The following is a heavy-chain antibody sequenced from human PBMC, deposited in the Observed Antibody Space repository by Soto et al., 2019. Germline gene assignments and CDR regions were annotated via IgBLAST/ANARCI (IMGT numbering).Heavy chain of an antibody. V-gene: IGHV4-59*13. Sequence: SETLSLTCKVSGGSMRGYSWSWIRQTPGEGLEWIGYVSHSGRTDYSPSLKNRVTISLDMSKNHFALHVNSVDPADTAVYYCAKVAMENYHDMWSGSTSSALDVWGQGTTVTVSS. CDR1: GGSMRGYS. CDR2: VSHSGRT. D-gene: IGHD3-3*01. J-gene: IGHJ6*02. CDR3: AKVAMENYHDMWSGSTSSALDV.